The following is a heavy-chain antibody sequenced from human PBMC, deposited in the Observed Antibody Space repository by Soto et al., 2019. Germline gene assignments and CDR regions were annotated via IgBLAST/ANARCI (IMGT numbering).Heavy chain of an antibody. CDR2: INHSGST. D-gene: IGHD5-12*01. J-gene: IGHJ4*02. Sequence: QVQLQQWGAGLLKPSETLSLTCAVYGGSFSGYYWSWIRQPPGKGLEWIGEINHSGSTNYNPSLKSRVTISVDTSKNQFSLKLSSVTAADTAVYYCAMRNIVATIDILDYWGQGTLVTVSS. CDR3: AMRNIVATIDILDY. V-gene: IGHV4-34*01. CDR1: GGSFSGYY.